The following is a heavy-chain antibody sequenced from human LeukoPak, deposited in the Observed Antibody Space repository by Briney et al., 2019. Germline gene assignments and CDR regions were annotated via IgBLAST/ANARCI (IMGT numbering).Heavy chain of an antibody. V-gene: IGHV3-30*02. CDR3: AKDPYSYGSYFDY. CDR2: IWYDGRDK. J-gene: IGHJ4*02. Sequence: GGSLRLSCAASGFTFSGCGMHWVHQAPGKGLEWVAFIWYDGRDKYYADSVKGRFTISRDNSKNTLYLQMNSLRAEDTAMYYCAKDPYSYGSYFDYRGQGTLVTVSS. D-gene: IGHD5-18*01. CDR1: GFTFSGCG.